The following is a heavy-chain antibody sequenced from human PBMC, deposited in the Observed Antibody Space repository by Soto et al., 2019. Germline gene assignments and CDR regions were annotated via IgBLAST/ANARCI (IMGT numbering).Heavy chain of an antibody. CDR1: GFTFSNYS. D-gene: IGHD2-8*02. J-gene: IGHJ6*02. CDR3: ARECTAWPLAYGLDV. V-gene: IGHV3-21*01. Sequence: GGSLRLSCVGSGFTFSNYSINWVRQAPGKGLEWVSSISSRSDIYYADSVKGRFTISRDNAKNSVSLQMNSLRAEDTAVYYCARECTAWPLAYGLDVWGQGTTVTVSS. CDR2: ISSRSDI.